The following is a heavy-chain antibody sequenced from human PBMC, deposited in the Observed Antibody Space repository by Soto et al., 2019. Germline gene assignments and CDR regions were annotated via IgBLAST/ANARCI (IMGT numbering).Heavy chain of an antibody. D-gene: IGHD2-21*02. CDR1: GDTFTEYY. V-gene: IGHV1-46*01. CDR3: ARGGHVVVVTAALDY. CDR2: VNPSGGHT. J-gene: IGHJ4*02. Sequence: QVQLMQSGAEVKKPGASVKVSCKASGDTFTEYYIHWVRQAPGQGLEWMGTVNPSGGHTTYAQHFLGRVTMIRDTSTSTLYMELTSLTSEDTALYYCARGGHVVVVTAALDYWGQGTLVTVSS.